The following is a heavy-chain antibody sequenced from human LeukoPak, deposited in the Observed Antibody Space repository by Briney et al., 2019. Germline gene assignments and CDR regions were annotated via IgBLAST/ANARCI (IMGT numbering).Heavy chain of an antibody. CDR2: ISGSGGST. CDR1: GFTFSSYA. Sequence: GRSLRLSCAVSGFTFSSYAMSWVRQAPGKGVEWGSAISGSGGSTYYADSVKGRFTISRDNSKNTLYLQMNSLRAEDTAVYYCAKDFSSSWYYFDYWGQGTLVTVSS. D-gene: IGHD6-13*01. CDR3: AKDFSSSWYYFDY. J-gene: IGHJ4*02. V-gene: IGHV3-23*01.